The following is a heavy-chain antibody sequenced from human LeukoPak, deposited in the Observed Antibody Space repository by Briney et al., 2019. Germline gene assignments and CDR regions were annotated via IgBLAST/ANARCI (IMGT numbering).Heavy chain of an antibody. CDR3: ARLDILTGNYYYFEY. CDR2: IKSDGSVT. V-gene: IGHV3-74*01. Sequence: GGSLRLSCAASGFTFSSYWMHWVRQAPGKGLVWVTHIKSDGSVTTYADSVKGRLTISRDNAKNTLYLQMNSLRDEDTAVYFCARLDILTGNYYYFEYWGQGSLVTVS. CDR1: GFTFSSYW. D-gene: IGHD3-9*01. J-gene: IGHJ4*02.